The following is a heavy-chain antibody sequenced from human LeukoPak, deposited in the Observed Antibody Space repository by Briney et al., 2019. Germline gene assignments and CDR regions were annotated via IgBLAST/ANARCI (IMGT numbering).Heavy chain of an antibody. CDR1: GGSFSGYY. CDR3: ARGTSIVGATFDY. CDR2: INHSGST. D-gene: IGHD1-26*01. Sequence: SETLSLTCAVYGGSFSGYYWSWIPQPPGKGLEWIGEINHSGSTNYNPSLKSRVTISVDTSKNQFSLKLSSVTAADTAVYYCARGTSIVGATFDYWGQGTLVTVSS. J-gene: IGHJ4*02. V-gene: IGHV4-34*01.